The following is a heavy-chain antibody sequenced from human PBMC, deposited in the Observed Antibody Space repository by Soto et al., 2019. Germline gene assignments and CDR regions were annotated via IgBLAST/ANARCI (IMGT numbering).Heavy chain of an antibody. CDR1: GYTFYSHS. Sequence: ASVKVSCKASGYTFYSHSISWVRQAPGQGLEWMGRISADNGNTKYAQKFRGRVTMTTDTSTSTVYMELRNLRSDDTAVYYCARDPSYYGMDVWGQGTTVTVSS. CDR2: ISADNGNT. J-gene: IGHJ6*02. CDR3: ARDPSYYGMDV. V-gene: IGHV1-18*01.